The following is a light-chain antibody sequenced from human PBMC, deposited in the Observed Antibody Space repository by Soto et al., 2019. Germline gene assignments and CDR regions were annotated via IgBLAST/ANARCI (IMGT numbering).Light chain of an antibody. CDR2: GNS. J-gene: IGLJ3*02. CDR3: QSYDSSLSAL. Sequence: QSVLTQPPSVSGAPGLRVTISCTGSSSNIGAGYDVHWYQQLPGTAPKLLIYGNSNRPSGVPDRFSGSKSGTSASLAITGLQAEDEADYYCQSYDSSLSALFGGGTQLTVL. V-gene: IGLV1-40*01. CDR1: SSNIGAGYD.